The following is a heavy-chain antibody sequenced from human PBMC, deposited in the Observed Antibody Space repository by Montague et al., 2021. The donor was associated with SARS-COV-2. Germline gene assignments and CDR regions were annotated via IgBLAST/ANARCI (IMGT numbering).Heavy chain of an antibody. J-gene: IGHJ6*03. D-gene: IGHD3-10*01. Sequence: SETLSLTCTVSGGSVSSSPYYWGWNRQPPGRGLEWVGSISYSGRTYFSPSLKSRHTISVDSSENQFSLRLSSVTAADTAVYYCASSYYYGSGTYVYNYYMDVWGKGTTVTVSS. CDR3: ASSYYYGSGTYVYNYYMDV. CDR2: ISYSGRT. V-gene: IGHV4-39*01. CDR1: GGSVSSSPYY.